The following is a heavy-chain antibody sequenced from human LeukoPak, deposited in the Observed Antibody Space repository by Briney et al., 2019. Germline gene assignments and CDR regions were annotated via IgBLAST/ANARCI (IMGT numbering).Heavy chain of an antibody. CDR3: ANSRYSGSYYASPIDY. Sequence: GGSLRLSCAASGFTFSSYAMSWVRQAPGKGLEWVSAISGSGGSTYYADSVKGRITISRDNSRNTLYLQMNSLRAEDTAVYYCANSRYSGSYYASPIDYWGQGTLVTVSS. CDR2: ISGSGGST. J-gene: IGHJ4*02. D-gene: IGHD1-26*01. CDR1: GFTFSSYA. V-gene: IGHV3-23*01.